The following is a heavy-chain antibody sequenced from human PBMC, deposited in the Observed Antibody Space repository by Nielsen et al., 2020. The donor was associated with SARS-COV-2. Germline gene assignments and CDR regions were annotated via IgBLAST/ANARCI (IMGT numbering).Heavy chain of an antibody. Sequence: SETLSLTCTVSGGSISSGGFSWTWVRQRPGEGLESFGYIYSTGKTYYNPSLKSRLHISVDTSKNQFSLTLKSVTAADTAIYFCARVNPSEDYTVDYWGQGTLVTVSS. J-gene: IGHJ4*02. D-gene: IGHD4-11*01. CDR2: IYSTGKT. V-gene: IGHV4-31*03. CDR1: GGSISSGGFS. CDR3: ARVNPSEDYTVDY.